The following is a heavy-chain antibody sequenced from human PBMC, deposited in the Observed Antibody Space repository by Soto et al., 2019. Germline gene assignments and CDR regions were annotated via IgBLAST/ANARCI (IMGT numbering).Heavy chain of an antibody. D-gene: IGHD1-26*01. Sequence: SETLSLTCAVYGGSFSGYYWSWIRQPPGKGLEWIGEINHSGSTNYNPSLKSRVTISVDTSKNQFSLKLSSVTAADTAVYYCARYSGRIDYWGQGTLVTVSS. CDR2: INHSGST. CDR1: GGSFSGYY. V-gene: IGHV4-34*01. J-gene: IGHJ4*02. CDR3: ARYSGRIDY.